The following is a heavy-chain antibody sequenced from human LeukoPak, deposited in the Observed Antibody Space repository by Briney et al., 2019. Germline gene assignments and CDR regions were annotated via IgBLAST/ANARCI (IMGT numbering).Heavy chain of an antibody. J-gene: IGHJ4*02. CDR3: ARVPTVTFFDY. D-gene: IGHD4-17*01. Sequence: SETLSLTCTVSGYSISTGYYWDWIRQPPGKGLEWIGSIYYSRSTYYNPSLKSRVTISVDTSKNQFSLKLSSVTAADTAVYYCARVPTVTFFDYWGQGTLVTVSS. V-gene: IGHV4-38-2*02. CDR2: IYYSRST. CDR1: GYSISTGYY.